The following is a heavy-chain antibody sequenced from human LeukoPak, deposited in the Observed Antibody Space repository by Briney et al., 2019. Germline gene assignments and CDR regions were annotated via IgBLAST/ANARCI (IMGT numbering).Heavy chain of an antibody. J-gene: IGHJ6*03. CDR3: ARVSTIFGVVSYYMDV. CDR1: GFTFSSYG. D-gene: IGHD3-3*01. V-gene: IGHV3-30*02. Sequence: PGGSLRLSCAASGFTFSSYGMHWVRQAPGKGLEWVAFIRYDGSNKYYADSVKGRFTISRDNSKNTLYLQMNSLRAEDTAVYYCARVSTIFGVVSYYMDVWGKGTTVTVSS. CDR2: IRYDGSNK.